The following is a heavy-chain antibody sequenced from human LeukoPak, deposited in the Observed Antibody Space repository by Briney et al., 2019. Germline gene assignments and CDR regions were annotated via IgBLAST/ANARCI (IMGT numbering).Heavy chain of an antibody. V-gene: IGHV3-13*04. J-gene: IGHJ2*01. Sequence: GGSLRLSCAASGFTFSPYDMHWVRQVTGKGLEWVSGIGTAGDTYYSGSVQGRFTISRENAKKSLYLQMNSLRAGDTAVYYRVRATSGFDLWGRGTLVSVSS. CDR3: VRATSGFDL. CDR2: IGTAGDT. CDR1: GFTFSPYD. D-gene: IGHD1-26*01.